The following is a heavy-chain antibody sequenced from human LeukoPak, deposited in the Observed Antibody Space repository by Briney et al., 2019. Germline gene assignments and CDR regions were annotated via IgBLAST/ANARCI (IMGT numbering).Heavy chain of an antibody. Sequence: QPGGSLRLSCAASGFTFSSYWMSWVRQAPGKGLEWVANIKQDGSEKYYVDSVKGRFTISRDNAKNSLYLQMNSLRAEDTAVYYCARDQKDWNYVFSPGQWFDPWGQGTLVTVSS. D-gene: IGHD1-7*01. CDR3: ARDQKDWNYVFSPGQWFDP. V-gene: IGHV3-7*01. CDR2: IKQDGSEK. J-gene: IGHJ5*02. CDR1: GFTFSSYW.